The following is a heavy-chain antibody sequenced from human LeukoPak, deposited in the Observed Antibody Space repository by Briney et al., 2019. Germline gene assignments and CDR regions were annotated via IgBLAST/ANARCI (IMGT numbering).Heavy chain of an antibody. CDR1: GFTFTDYF. J-gene: IGHJ4*02. D-gene: IGHD3-22*01. CDR2: MKHNGGEK. CDR3: ARDRGWRSSGYYLYHFDY. V-gene: IGHV3-7*01. Sequence: GGSLRLSCVASGFTFTDYFMSWVRQAPGKGLEWVASMKHNGGEKYYVDSVKGRFTISRDNAKNSLYLEMSSLRVEDTAVYYCARDRGWRSSGYYLYHFDYWGQGTLVTFDS.